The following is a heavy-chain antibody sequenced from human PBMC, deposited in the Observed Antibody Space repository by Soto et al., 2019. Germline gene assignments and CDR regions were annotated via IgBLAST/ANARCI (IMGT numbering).Heavy chain of an antibody. J-gene: IGHJ4*02. CDR3: ARDRNFFHSSGPDY. V-gene: IGHV4-31*03. Sequence: QVQLQESGPGLVKPSQTLFLTCTVSGGSISSGTYYWSWIRQHPGKGLEWIGYISHSGSTYYNPSLASRISIAVETSKNQFSLRLSYVTAADTAVYYCARDRNFFHSSGPDYRGQGTLVTVSS. CDR2: ISHSGST. CDR1: GGSISSGTYY. D-gene: IGHD3-22*01.